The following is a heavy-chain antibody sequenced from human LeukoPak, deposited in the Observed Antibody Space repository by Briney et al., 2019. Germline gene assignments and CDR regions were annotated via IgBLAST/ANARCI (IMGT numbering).Heavy chain of an antibody. CDR3: ARSSFPYYFDY. Sequence: LSLTCAVYGGSFSGYYWSWIRQPPGKGLEWVSYISSSGGTIYYADSVKGRFTISRDNAKNTLYLQMNSVRAEDTAVYYCARSSFPYYFDYWGQGTLVTVSS. CDR1: GGSFSGYY. CDR2: ISSSGGTI. D-gene: IGHD3-16*01. J-gene: IGHJ4*02. V-gene: IGHV3-11*04.